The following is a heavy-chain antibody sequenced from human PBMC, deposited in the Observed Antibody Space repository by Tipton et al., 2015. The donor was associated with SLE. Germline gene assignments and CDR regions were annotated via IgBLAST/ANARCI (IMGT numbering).Heavy chain of an antibody. D-gene: IGHD3-3*01. CDR3: ARDSITISY. CDR2: ISSSGVTT. V-gene: IGHV3-48*03. J-gene: IGHJ4*02. CDR1: GFTFSSYE. Sequence: SLRLSCAASGFTFSSYEMNWVRQAPGKGLEWISYISSSGVTTYYADSVQGRFTISRDNAKNSLSLQMNSLRAEDTALYYCARDSITISYWGQGTLVTVSS.